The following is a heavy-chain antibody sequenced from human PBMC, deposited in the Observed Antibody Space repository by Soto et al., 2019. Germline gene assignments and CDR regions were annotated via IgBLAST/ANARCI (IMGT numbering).Heavy chain of an antibody. Sequence: ASVKVSCKVSGYTLTELSMHWVRQAPGKGLEWMGGFDPEDGETIYAQKFQGRVTMTEDTSTDTAYMELSSLRSEDTAVYYCATVFGGPTHNYYGMDVWGQGTTVTVSS. CDR3: ATVFGGPTHNYYGMDV. D-gene: IGHD3-10*02. J-gene: IGHJ6*02. V-gene: IGHV1-24*01. CDR1: GYTLTELS. CDR2: FDPEDGET.